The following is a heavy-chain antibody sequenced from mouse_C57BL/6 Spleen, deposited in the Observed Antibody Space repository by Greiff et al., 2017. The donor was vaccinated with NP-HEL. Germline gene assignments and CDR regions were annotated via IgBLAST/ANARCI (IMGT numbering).Heavy chain of an antibody. CDR2: IDPSDSYT. V-gene: IGHV1-50*01. D-gene: IGHD2-3*01. CDR1: GYTFTSYW. CDR3: ARRYDGYYVKFAY. Sequence: QVQLQQPGAELVKPGASVKLSCKASGYTFTSYWMQWVKQRPGQGLEWIGEIDPSDSYTNYNQKFKGKATLTVDTSSSTAYMQLSSLTSEDSAVYYCARRYDGYYVKFAYWGQGTLVTVSA. J-gene: IGHJ3*01.